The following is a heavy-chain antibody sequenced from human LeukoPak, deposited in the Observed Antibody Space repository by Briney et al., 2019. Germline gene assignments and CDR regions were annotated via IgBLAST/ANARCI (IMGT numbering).Heavy chain of an antibody. D-gene: IGHD3-22*01. Sequence: PGGSLRLSCAASGFTFSSYAMSWVRQAPGKGLEWVSAISGSGGSTYYADSVKGRFTISRDNSMNTLYLQMNSLRAEDTAVYYCAKVYDSSGYYYFDYWGQGTLVTVSS. CDR2: ISGSGGST. CDR3: AKVYDSSGYYYFDY. V-gene: IGHV3-23*01. CDR1: GFTFSSYA. J-gene: IGHJ4*02.